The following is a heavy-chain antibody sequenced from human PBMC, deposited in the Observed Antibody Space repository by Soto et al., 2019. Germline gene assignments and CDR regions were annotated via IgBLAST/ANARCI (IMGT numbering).Heavy chain of an antibody. J-gene: IGHJ4*02. V-gene: IGHV4-59*01. D-gene: IGHD2-2*01. CDR2: IYYSGST. Sequence: ASETLSLTCTVSGGSISSYYWSWIRQPPGKGLEWIGYIYYSGSTNYNPSLKSRVTISVDTSKNQFSLKLSSVTAADTAVYYCARQCSSTSCYGLFDYWGQGTLVTVSS. CDR1: GGSISSYY. CDR3: ARQCSSTSCYGLFDY.